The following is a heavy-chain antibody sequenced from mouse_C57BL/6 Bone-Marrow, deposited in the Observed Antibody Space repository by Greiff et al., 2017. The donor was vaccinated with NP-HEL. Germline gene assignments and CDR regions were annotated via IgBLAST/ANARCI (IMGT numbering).Heavy chain of an antibody. CDR3: ECYFRMDY. CDR2: IDPSDSYT. V-gene: IGHV1-59*01. D-gene: IGHD2-12*01. Sequence: QVQLQQPGAELVRPGTSVKLSCKASGYTFTSYWMHWVKQRPGQGLEWIGVIDPSDSYTNYNQKFKGKATLTVDTSSSTAYMQLSSLTSEDSAVYYCECYFRMDYWGQGTTLTVSS. J-gene: IGHJ2*01. CDR1: GYTFTSYW.